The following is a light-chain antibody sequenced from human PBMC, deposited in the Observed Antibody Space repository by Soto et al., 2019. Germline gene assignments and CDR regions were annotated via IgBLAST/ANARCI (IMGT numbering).Light chain of an antibody. J-gene: IGKJ4*01. CDR1: QNVLYSSNNKNY. V-gene: IGKV4-1*01. CDR2: WAS. Sequence: DIVMTQSPDSLAVSLGERATINCKSSQNVLYSSNNKNYLAWYQQKPGQPPKLLIYWASTRESGVPDRFSGSGSGKDFTLTIRRPQAEDVAVYYRQQYYNTPPTFGGGTKVEIK. CDR3: QQYYNTPPT.